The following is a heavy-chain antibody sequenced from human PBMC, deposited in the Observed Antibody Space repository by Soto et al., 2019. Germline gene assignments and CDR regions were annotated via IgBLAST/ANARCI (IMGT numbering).Heavy chain of an antibody. CDR1: GDSVSSNSAA. J-gene: IGHJ6*03. V-gene: IGHV6-1*01. D-gene: IGHD6-19*01. Sequence: QVQLQQSGPGLVRPSQTLSLTCVISGDSVSSNSAAWNWIRQSPSRGLEWLGRTYYRSRWYNDYAVSVRSRITVNADTSKNPFSLHLNSVNPEDTAVYYCAGPSSLQWYYMDVWDKGTTVTVSS. CDR3: AGPSSLQWYYMDV. CDR2: TYYRSRWYN.